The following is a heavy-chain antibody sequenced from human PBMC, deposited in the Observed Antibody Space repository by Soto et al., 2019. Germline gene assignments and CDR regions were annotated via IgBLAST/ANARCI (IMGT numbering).Heavy chain of an antibody. CDR1: GYTFTSYY. Sequence: QVQLVQSGAEVKKPGASVKVSCKASGYTFTSYYMHWVRQAPGQGLEWMGIINPSGGSTSYAQKCQGRVTMTRDTSTSTVYMELSSLRSEDTAVYYCARDRRGEAPFDYWCQGTLVTVSS. V-gene: IGHV1-46*01. D-gene: IGHD3-10*01. CDR2: INPSGGST. CDR3: ARDRRGEAPFDY. J-gene: IGHJ4*02.